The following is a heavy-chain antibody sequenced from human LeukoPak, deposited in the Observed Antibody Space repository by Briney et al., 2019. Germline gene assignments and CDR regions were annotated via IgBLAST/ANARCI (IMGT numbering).Heavy chain of an antibody. CDR2: ISAYNGNT. D-gene: IGHD2-15*01. CDR1: DYTFCSYG. J-gene: IGHJ4*02. CDR3: ARDCSGSSCYWIH. V-gene: IGHV1-18*01. Sequence: ASVKVSCKASDYTFCSYGISWVRQAPGQGLEWLRYISAYNGNTNYAQKVQGRITMTTDTSTSTAYMEMRSLRSDDTAVYYCARDCSGSSCYWIHWGQGTLVTVSS.